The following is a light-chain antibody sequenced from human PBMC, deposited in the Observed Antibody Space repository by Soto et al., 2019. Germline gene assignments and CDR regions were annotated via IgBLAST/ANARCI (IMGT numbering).Light chain of an antibody. Sequence: DIQMTQSPSSLSASVGDRVTITCRASQDISNSLAWYQQKPGKVPLLIYAASTLQSGVPSRFSGSGSGTDFTLTISSLQPEDVATYYCQKYDSAPLTFGGGTKVEIK. V-gene: IGKV1-27*01. J-gene: IGKJ4*01. CDR2: AAS. CDR1: QDISNS. CDR3: QKYDSAPLT.